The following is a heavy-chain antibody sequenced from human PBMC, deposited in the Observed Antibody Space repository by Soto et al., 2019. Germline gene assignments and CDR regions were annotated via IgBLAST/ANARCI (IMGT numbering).Heavy chain of an antibody. CDR2: IYHSGSS. CDR3: AREKGYCSGGTCNDAMTPVTTRYFDY. CDR1: GGSVSSGVYS. D-gene: IGHD2-15*01. Sequence: QLQLQESGSGLVNPSQTLSLTCGVSGGSVSSGVYSWSWLRQPPGKGLVWIGYIYHSGSSLYNPSPSGRGAISLDRCEKQCSLKLSSVTAADTAVYYCAREKGYCSGGTCNDAMTPVTTRYFDYWGQGTLVTVSS. V-gene: IGHV4-30-2*01. J-gene: IGHJ4*02.